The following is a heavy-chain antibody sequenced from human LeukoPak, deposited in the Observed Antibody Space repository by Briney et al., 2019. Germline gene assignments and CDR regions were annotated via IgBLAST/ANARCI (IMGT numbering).Heavy chain of an antibody. Sequence: ASVKVSFKASGYTFTSYDINWVRQATGQGLEWMGWMNPNSGNTGYAQKFQGRVTMTRNTSISTAYMELSSLRSEDTAVYYCARGFQTRTGTTEVDDYWGQGTLVTVSS. CDR1: GYTFTSYD. V-gene: IGHV1-8*01. CDR2: MNPNSGNT. D-gene: IGHD1-1*01. CDR3: ARGFQTRTGTTEVDDY. J-gene: IGHJ4*02.